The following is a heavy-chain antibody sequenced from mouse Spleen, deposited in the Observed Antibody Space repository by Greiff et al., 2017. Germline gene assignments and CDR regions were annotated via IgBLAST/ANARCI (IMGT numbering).Heavy chain of an antibody. D-gene: IGHD2-4*01. Sequence: QVQLQQPGAELVKPGASVKLSCKASGYTFTSYWMHWVKQRPGQGLEWIGMIHPNSGSTNYNEKFKSKATLTVDKSSSTAYMQLSSLTSEDSAVYYCARWGDYDEPGDAMDYWGQGTSVTVSS. CDR2: IHPNSGST. CDR1: GYTFTSYW. CDR3: ARWGDYDEPGDAMDY. J-gene: IGHJ4*01. V-gene: IGHV1-64*01.